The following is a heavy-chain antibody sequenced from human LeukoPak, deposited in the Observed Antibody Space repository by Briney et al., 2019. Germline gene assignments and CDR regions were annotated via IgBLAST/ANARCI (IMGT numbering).Heavy chain of an antibody. V-gene: IGHV1-2*06. D-gene: IGHD4-17*01. J-gene: IGHJ4*02. CDR1: GYTFTGYY. Sequence: AASVTVSCTASGYTFTGYYMHWVRQAPGQGLEWMGRINPNSGGTNYAQKFQGRVTMTRDTSISTAYMELSRLRSDDTAVYYCARADYGDYRGNDYWGQGTLVTVSS. CDR3: ARADYGDYRGNDY. CDR2: INPNSGGT.